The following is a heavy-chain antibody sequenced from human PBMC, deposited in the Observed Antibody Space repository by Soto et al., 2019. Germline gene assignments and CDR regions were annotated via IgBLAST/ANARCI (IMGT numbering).Heavy chain of an antibody. CDR3: ARDRSDVLRYFDWSQWSADY. D-gene: IGHD3-9*01. V-gene: IGHV3-21*01. J-gene: IGHJ4*02. Sequence: PGGSLRLSCAASGVTFSSYSMNWVRQAPGKGLEWVSSISSSSSYIYYADSVKGRFTISRDNAKNSLYLQMNSLRAEDTAVYYCARDRSDVLRYFDWSQWSADYWGQGTLVTVSS. CDR1: GVTFSSYS. CDR2: ISSSSSYI.